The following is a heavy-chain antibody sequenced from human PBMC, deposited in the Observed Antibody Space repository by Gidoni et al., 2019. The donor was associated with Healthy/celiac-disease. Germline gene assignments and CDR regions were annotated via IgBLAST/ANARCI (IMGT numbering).Heavy chain of an antibody. J-gene: IGHJ6*02. V-gene: IGHV3-33*01. Sequence: QVQLVESGGGVVQPGRSLRLSCAASGFTFSSYGMHWVRQAPGKGLAWVAVIWYDGSNKYYADSVKGRFTISRDNSKNTLYLQMNSLRAEDTAVYYCARDIYPRSVVNLEYYGMDVWGQGTTVTVSS. CDR1: GFTFSSYG. CDR2: IWYDGSNK. CDR3: ARDIYPRSVVNLEYYGMDV. D-gene: IGHD3-22*01.